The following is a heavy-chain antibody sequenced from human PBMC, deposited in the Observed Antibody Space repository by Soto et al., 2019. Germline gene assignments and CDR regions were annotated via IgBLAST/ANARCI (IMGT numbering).Heavy chain of an antibody. J-gene: IGHJ2*01. Sequence: QPGGSLRLSCAASGFTFSSYGMHWVRQAPGKGLEWVAVISYDGSNKYYADSVKGRFTISRDNSKNTLYLQMNSLRAEDTAVYYCVRGLGAQNKNWYFDLWARRTPVTVPS. CDR3: VRGLGAQNKNWYFDL. CDR2: ISYDGSNK. CDR1: GFTFSSYG. V-gene: IGHV3-30*03. D-gene: IGHD3-16*01.